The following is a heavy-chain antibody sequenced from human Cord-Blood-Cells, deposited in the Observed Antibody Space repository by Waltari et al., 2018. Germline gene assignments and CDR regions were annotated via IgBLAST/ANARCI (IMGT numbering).Heavy chain of an antibody. D-gene: IGHD1-26*01. CDR2: INHNGST. CDR1: GGSFSGYY. J-gene: IGHJ6*02. Sequence: QVQLQQWGAGLLKPSETLSLTCAVYGGSFSGYYWSWIRQPPGKGLEWIGEINHNGSTNYNPSLKSRVTISVDTAKNQFSLKLSSVTAADTAVYYCARGLPSSGSYYYYGMDVWGQGTTVTVSS. V-gene: IGHV4-34*01. CDR3: ARGLPSSGSYYYYGMDV.